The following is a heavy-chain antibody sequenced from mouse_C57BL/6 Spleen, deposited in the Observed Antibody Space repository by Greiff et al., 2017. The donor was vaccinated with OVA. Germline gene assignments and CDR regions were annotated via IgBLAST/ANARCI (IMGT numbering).Heavy chain of an antibody. Sequence: QVQLQQSGAELARPGASVKLSCKASGYTFTSYGISWVKQRTGQGLEWIGEIYPRSGNTYYNEKFKGKATLTADKSSSTAYMELRSLTSEDSAVYFCAREEGNYERYFDVWGTGTTVTVSS. D-gene: IGHD2-1*01. J-gene: IGHJ1*03. CDR1: GYTFTSYG. CDR3: AREEGNYERYFDV. CDR2: IYPRSGNT. V-gene: IGHV1-81*01.